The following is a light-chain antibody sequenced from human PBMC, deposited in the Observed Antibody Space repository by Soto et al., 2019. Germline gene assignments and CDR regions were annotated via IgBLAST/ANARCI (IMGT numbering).Light chain of an antibody. CDR1: SSNIGRNH. CDR2: GND. V-gene: IGLV1-47*02. CDR3: AAWDDSLSGPV. J-gene: IGLJ3*02. Sequence: QSVLTQPPSVSGTPGQRVAISCSGSSSNIGRNHVYWYQQLPGTAPKVLIYGNDQRPSGVPDRFSGSRSGTSASLAISGLRSEDEADYHCAAWDDSLSGPVFGGGTKVTVL.